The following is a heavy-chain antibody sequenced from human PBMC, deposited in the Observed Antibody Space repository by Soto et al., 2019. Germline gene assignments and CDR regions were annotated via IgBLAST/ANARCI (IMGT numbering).Heavy chain of an antibody. CDR3: AKDSNLIPGGSNH. J-gene: IGHJ5*02. D-gene: IGHD3-10*01. Sequence: EVQLLESGGGLIQPGGSLRLSCAASGFTFTTYAMRWVRQAPGKGLEWVSAISASGDSTYYADSVKGRFTISRDSSKNTLYLQMNGLRAEDTAIYYCAKDSNLIPGGSNHWGQGTLVTVSS. V-gene: IGHV3-23*01. CDR1: GFTFTTYA. CDR2: ISASGDST.